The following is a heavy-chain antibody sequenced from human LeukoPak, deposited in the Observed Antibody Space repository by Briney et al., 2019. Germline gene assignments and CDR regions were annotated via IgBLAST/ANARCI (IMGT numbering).Heavy chain of an antibody. D-gene: IGHD3-22*01. CDR2: TYYRSKWYN. V-gene: IGHV6-1*01. CDR1: GDSVSSNSAA. J-gene: IGHJ4*02. CDR3: ARGGIVVVMTTKRYYFDY. Sequence: SQTLSLTCAISGDSVSSNSAAWNWIRQSPSRGLEWLGRTYYRSKWYNDYAVSVKSRITINPDTSKNQFSLQLNSVTPEDTAVYYCARGGIVVVMTTKRYYFDYWGQGTLVTVSS.